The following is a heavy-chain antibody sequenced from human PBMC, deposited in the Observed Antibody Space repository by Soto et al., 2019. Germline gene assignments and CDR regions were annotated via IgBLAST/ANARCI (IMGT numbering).Heavy chain of an antibody. Sequence: QSLTGTVSGGSVSSGYYFWMFLRQSPGKRMEWIAYIYYSGSTNYNPSLKSRATISVDTSKSQVSLTLTSMTAADAALYYCERSHNYYYYGFDVWGQGTAVTVSS. CDR1: GGSVSSGYYF. CDR2: IYYSGST. V-gene: IGHV4-61*01. J-gene: IGHJ6*02. CDR3: ERSHNYYYYGFDV. D-gene: IGHD3-10*01.